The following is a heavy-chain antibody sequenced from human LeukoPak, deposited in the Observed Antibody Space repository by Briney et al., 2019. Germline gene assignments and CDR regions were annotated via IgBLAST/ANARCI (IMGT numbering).Heavy chain of an antibody. CDR3: AKDRGDGSNRDGFFDY. CDR2: IGGVAGSA. J-gene: IGHJ4*02. D-gene: IGHD5-24*01. Sequence: PGGSLRLSCAASGFTFSNYAMSWVRQAPGKGLEGGSGIGGVAGSAYYADSVKGRFTISRDNSNTTLYLQMNSLRVEDTAAYYRAKDRGDGSNRDGFFDYWGQGTLVTVSS. CDR1: GFTFSNYA. V-gene: IGHV3-23*01.